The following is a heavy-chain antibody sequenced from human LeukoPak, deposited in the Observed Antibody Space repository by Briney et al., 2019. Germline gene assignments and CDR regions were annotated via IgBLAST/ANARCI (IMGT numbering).Heavy chain of an antibody. CDR2: ISYDGSNK. D-gene: IGHD2-2*01. V-gene: IGHV3-30-3*01. Sequence: GGSLRLSCAASGFTFSSYAMHWVRQAPGKGLEWVAVISYDGSNKYYADSVKGRFTISRDNSKNTLYLQMNSLRAEDTAVYYCGRVYQGSGTKVDYWGQGTLVPVSS. J-gene: IGHJ4*02. CDR1: GFTFSSYA. CDR3: GRVYQGSGTKVDY.